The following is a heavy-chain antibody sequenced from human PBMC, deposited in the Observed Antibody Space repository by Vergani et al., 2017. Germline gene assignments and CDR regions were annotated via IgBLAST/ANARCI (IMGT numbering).Heavy chain of an antibody. CDR2: VNPNSGGT. D-gene: IGHD4-17*01. V-gene: IGHV1-2*02. CDR3: ARGRLRLDY. J-gene: IGHJ4*02. CDR1: GYTFTGYY. Sequence: QVQLVQSWVEVKKPGASVKVSCKASGYTFTGYYVHWVRQAPGQGLGWMGWVNPNSGGTNYAQKFQGRVTMTRDTSITTAYMEVSRLGSDDTAVYYCARGRLRLDYWGQGTMVTVSS.